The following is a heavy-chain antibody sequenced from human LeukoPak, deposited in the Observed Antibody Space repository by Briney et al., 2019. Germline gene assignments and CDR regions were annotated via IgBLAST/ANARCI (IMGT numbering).Heavy chain of an antibody. CDR1: GFTFSSYA. V-gene: IGHV3-23*01. Sequence: GGSLRLSCAASGFTFSSYAMSWVRQAPGRGLGWVSLITSSGGSTYDADSVKGRFTISRDNSKNTVYLQMNSLRAEDTAVYYCARDGELPTAAGVLDYWGQGTLVTVSS. CDR2: ITSSGGST. D-gene: IGHD6-13*01. J-gene: IGHJ4*02. CDR3: ARDGELPTAAGVLDY.